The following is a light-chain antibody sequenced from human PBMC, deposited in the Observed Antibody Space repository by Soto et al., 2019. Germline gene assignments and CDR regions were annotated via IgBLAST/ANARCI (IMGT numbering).Light chain of an antibody. CDR3: SAWDDSMRGPL. CDR1: TSNIGSTV. V-gene: IGLV1-47*01. Sequence: QSALTQPPSVSGTPGQRVTISCSGSTSNIGSTVVYWYQQLPGAAPKLLIYKNYQRPSGVPDRFSGSKSGTSASLAISGLRSEDEADYFCSAWDDSMRGPLFGGGTKLTVL. CDR2: KNY. J-gene: IGLJ2*01.